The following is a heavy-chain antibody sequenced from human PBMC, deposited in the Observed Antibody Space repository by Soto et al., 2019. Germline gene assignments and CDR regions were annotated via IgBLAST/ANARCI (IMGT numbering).Heavy chain of an antibody. J-gene: IGHJ6*03. Sequence: PGGSLRLSCAASGFTFSNAWMSWVRQAPGKWLEWVGRIKSKTDGGTTDYAAPVKGRFTISRDDSKNTLYLQMNSLKTEDTAVYYCTTDSYYPWYYYYMDVWGKGTTVTVSS. CDR3: TTDSYYPWYYYYMDV. D-gene: IGHD4-4*01. CDR1: GFTFSNAW. V-gene: IGHV3-15*01. CDR2: IKSKTDGGTT.